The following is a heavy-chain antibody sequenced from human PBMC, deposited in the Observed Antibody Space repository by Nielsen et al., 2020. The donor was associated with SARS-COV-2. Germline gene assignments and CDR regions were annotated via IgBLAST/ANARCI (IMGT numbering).Heavy chain of an antibody. CDR2: INNDGSST. V-gene: IGHV3-74*01. CDR3: VGDTGGRWGEL. Sequence: GESLNISCVASGSISSSHWLHWVRHVPGKGLLWLSRINNDGSSTSYADSVKGRFTISRDNAKNTLWLEMNSLRVDDTAVYYCVGDTGGRWGELWGQGTLVTVSS. CDR1: GSISSSHW. D-gene: IGHD2-15*01. J-gene: IGHJ4*02.